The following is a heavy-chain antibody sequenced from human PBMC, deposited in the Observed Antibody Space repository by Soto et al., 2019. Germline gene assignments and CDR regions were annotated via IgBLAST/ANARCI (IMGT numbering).Heavy chain of an antibody. CDR3: ARDRTGYCTNGVCDAGGWFDP. V-gene: IGHV4-31*03. CDR2: IYYSGST. Sequence: SETLSLTCTVSGGSISSGGYYWSWIRQHPGKGLEWIGYIYYSGSTYYNPSLKSRVTISVDTSKNQFSLKLSSVTAADTAVYYCARDRTGYCTNGVCDAGGWFDPWGQGTLVTVSS. J-gene: IGHJ5*02. CDR1: GGSISSGGYY. D-gene: IGHD2-8*01.